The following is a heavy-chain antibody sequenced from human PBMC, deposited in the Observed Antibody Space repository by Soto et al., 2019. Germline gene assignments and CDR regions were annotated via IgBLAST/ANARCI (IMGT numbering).Heavy chain of an antibody. CDR2: MRYSGST. Sequence: QVQLQESGPGLVKPSQTLSLTCTVSGQSISSADFYWSWIRLHPGKGLEWIGYMRYSGSTFYNPSLMSRLHISVGTSANQCSLSLSPVTDADTAVYYCAGRQPYNFDIIPYVEDYWGQGTLVTVSS. CDR3: AGRQPYNFDIIPYVEDY. J-gene: IGHJ4*02. CDR1: GQSISSADFY. D-gene: IGHD3-9*01. V-gene: IGHV4-31*03.